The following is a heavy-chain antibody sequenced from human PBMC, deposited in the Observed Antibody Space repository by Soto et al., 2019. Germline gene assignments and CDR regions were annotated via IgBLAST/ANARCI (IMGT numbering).Heavy chain of an antibody. Sequence: QVQLVQSGAEVKKPGSSVKVSCKASGGTFSSYAISWVRQAPGQGLEWMGGIIPIFGTANHAQKFQGRVTITADESTSTAYMELSSLRSEDTAVYYCARGQPGYCTNGVCYQDYWGQGTLVTVSS. CDR1: GGTFSSYA. CDR2: IIPIFGTA. V-gene: IGHV1-69*01. CDR3: ARGQPGYCTNGVCYQDY. J-gene: IGHJ4*02. D-gene: IGHD2-8*01.